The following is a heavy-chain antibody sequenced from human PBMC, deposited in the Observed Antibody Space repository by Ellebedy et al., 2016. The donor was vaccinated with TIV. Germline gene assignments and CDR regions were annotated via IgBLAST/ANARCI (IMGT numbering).Heavy chain of an antibody. J-gene: IGHJ3*02. CDR2: ISGSSSTI. Sequence: GESLKISXAASGFTFSIYNMNWVRQAPGKGLEWVSFISGSSSTIYYTNSVKGRFTISRDNAKNSLFLQMNSLRAEDTAVYYCARDKDWKDAFDIWGQGTMVTVSS. D-gene: IGHD1-1*01. V-gene: IGHV3-48*01. CDR3: ARDKDWKDAFDI. CDR1: GFTFSIYN.